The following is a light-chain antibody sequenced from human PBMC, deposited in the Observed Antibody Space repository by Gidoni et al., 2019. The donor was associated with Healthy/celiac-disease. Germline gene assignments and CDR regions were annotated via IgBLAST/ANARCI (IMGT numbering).Light chain of an antibody. Sequence: EIVLTPSPATLSLSPGERATLSCRASQSVSSYLAWYQQKPGQAPRLLIYDASNRATGIPARFSGSESGTDFTLTISSLEPEDFAVYYCQKRSNLCTFGPGTKVDIK. J-gene: IGKJ3*01. CDR2: DAS. V-gene: IGKV3-11*01. CDR1: QSVSSY. CDR3: QKRSNLCT.